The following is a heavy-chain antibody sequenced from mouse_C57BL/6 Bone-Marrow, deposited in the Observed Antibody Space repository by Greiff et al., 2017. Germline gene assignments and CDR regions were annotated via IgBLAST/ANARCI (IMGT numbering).Heavy chain of an antibody. CDR1: GYTFTDYN. Sequence: VQLQQSGPELVKPGASVKIPCKASGYTFTDYNMDWVKQSHGKSLEWIGDINPNNGGTIYNQKFKGKATLTVDKSSSTAYMELRSLTSEDTAVYYCAREEGYYYGTWFAYWGQGTLVTVSA. CDR2: INPNNGGT. J-gene: IGHJ3*01. D-gene: IGHD1-1*01. V-gene: IGHV1-18*01. CDR3: AREEGYYYGTWFAY.